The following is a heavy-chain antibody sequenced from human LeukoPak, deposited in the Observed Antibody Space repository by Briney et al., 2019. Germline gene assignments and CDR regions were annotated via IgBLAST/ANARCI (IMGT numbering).Heavy chain of an antibody. CDR3: ASTDVEMATIFDY. J-gene: IGHJ4*02. V-gene: IGHV4-39*07. CDR1: GGSISSSSYY. D-gene: IGHD5-24*01. CDR2: IYYSGST. Sequence: SETLSLTCTVSGGSISSSSYYWGWIRQPPGKGLEWIGSIYYSGSTYYNPSLKSRVTISVDTSKNQFSLKLSSVTAADTAVYYCASTDVEMATIFDYWGQGTLVTVSS.